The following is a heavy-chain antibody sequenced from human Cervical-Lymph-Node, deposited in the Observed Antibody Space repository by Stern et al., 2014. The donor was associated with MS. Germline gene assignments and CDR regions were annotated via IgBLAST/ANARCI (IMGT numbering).Heavy chain of an antibody. J-gene: IGHJ6*02. CDR3: AMEVTSINSHIGTPPMDV. CDR2: ISPMSGTT. Sequence: QVQLVQSGAEVKKPGSSVKVSCKASGGTFGNYDISWVRQAPGQGLEWMGGISPMSGTTNYAQRFQGRVAITAGTSIAYMELSNLRSEDTAIYFCAMEVTSINSHIGTPPMDVWGRGTTVAVSS. D-gene: IGHD3-10*01. V-gene: IGHV1-69*06. CDR1: GGTFGNYD.